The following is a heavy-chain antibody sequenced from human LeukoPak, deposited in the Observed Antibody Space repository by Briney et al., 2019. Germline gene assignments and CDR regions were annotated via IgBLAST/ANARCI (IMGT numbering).Heavy chain of an antibody. J-gene: IGHJ5*02. V-gene: IGHV4-34*01. D-gene: IGHD6-6*01. Sequence: SETLSLTCAVYGGSFSGYYWSWIRQPPGKGLEWIGEINHSGGTNYNPSLKSRVTISVDTSKNQFSLKLSSVTAADTAVYCCARGTSSHSGWFDPWGQVTLVTVSS. CDR3: ARGTSSHSGWFDP. CDR2: INHSGGT. CDR1: GGSFSGYY.